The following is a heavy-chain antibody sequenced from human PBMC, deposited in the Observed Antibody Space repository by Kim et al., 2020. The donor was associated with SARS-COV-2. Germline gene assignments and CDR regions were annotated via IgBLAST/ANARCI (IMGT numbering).Heavy chain of an antibody. CDR1: GGSISSYY. CDR2: IYYSGST. D-gene: IGHD1-1*01. J-gene: IGHJ4*02. Sequence: SETLSLTCSVSGGSISSYYWSWIRQPPGKGLEWIGYIYYSGSTYYNPSLKSRVTISVVTSKNQFSLKLSSVTAADTAVYYCARSYNWGHLDYWGQGTLVT. V-gene: IGHV4-59*13. CDR3: ARSYNWGHLDY.